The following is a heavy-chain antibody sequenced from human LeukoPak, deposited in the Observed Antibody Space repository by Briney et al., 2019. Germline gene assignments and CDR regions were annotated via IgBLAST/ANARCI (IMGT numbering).Heavy chain of an antibody. J-gene: IGHJ4*02. CDR3: ARGGQGAVDY. CDR2: INSDGRVT. Sequence: GGSLRLSCAASGFTFRRNCIHWAPQPPAKGWVCISFINSDGRVTSYEDSVKGRFTISRDNAKNTLYLQMNSLRAEDTAMYYCARGGQGAVDYWGPGPLVTVSS. D-gene: IGHD3-16*01. V-gene: IGHV3-74*01. CDR1: GFTFRRNC.